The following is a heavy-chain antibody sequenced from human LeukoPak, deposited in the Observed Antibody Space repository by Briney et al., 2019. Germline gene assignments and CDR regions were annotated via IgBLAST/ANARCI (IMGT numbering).Heavy chain of an antibody. V-gene: IGHV1-2*02. J-gene: IGHJ4*02. Sequence: ASVKVSCTASGYTFTGYYLHWVRQAPGQGLEWMGWINPNSGGTNYAQKFQGRVTMTSDTSISTAYMELSRLRSDDTAVYYCARATVTVTTPQIDYWGQGTLVTVSS. CDR1: GYTFTGYY. CDR2: INPNSGGT. D-gene: IGHD4-17*01. CDR3: ARATVTVTTPQIDY.